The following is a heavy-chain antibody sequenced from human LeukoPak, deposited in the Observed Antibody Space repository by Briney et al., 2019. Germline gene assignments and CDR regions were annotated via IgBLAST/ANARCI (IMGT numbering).Heavy chain of an antibody. D-gene: IGHD3-10*02. Sequence: SQTLSLTCTVSVGSISRGGYYWSWGRQHPGKGLEWIVYIYYSGSTYYNPSRKSRLTISVDPSQILLAPKLRALSAAGTAVYYCATHLFHFDYWGQGTLVTVSS. CDR2: IYYSGST. V-gene: IGHV4-31*03. CDR3: ATHLFHFDY. CDR1: VGSISRGGYY. J-gene: IGHJ4*02.